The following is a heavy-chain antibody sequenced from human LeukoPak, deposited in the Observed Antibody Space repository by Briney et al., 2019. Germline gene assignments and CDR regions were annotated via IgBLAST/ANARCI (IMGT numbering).Heavy chain of an antibody. V-gene: IGHV3-23*05. CDR3: ARRAPYSYEWSTLDY. D-gene: IGHD5-18*01. CDR2: INFSGSNT. Sequence: GGSLRLSCAASGFTFSDSAMNWVRQAPGKGLEWLSLINFSGSNTYSADSMKGRFTISRDNSKDTLYLHMNNLRAEDTAIYYCARRAPYSYEWSTLDYWGQGTLVTVSS. J-gene: IGHJ4*02. CDR1: GFTFSDSA.